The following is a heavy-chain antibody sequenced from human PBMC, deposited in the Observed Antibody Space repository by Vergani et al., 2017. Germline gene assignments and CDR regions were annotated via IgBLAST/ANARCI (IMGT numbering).Heavy chain of an antibody. V-gene: IGHV3-23*01. CDR1: GFTFSSYA. D-gene: IGHD3-3*01. CDR2: ISGSGGST. Sequence: EVQLLESGGGLVQPGGSLRLSCAASGFTFSSYAMSWVRQAPGKGLEWVSAISGSGGSTYYADSVKGRFTTSRDNSKNALYLQMNSLRAEDTAVYYCAKSYDFWSGYYTDYWGQGTLVTVSS. CDR3: AKSYDFWSGYYTDY. J-gene: IGHJ4*02.